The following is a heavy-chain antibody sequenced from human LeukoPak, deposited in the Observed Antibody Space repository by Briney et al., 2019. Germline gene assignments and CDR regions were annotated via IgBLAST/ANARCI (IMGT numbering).Heavy chain of an antibody. CDR2: ISYDGSNK. J-gene: IGHJ4*02. V-gene: IGHV3-30-3*01. Sequence: GGSLRLSCAASGFPFSSCAMHWVRQAPGKGLEWVAVISYDGSNKYYADSVKGRFTISRDNSKNTLYLQMNSLRAEDTAVYYCAKGPLRGTAAAIDYWGQGTLVTVSS. CDR1: GFPFSSCA. D-gene: IGHD2-2*01. CDR3: AKGPLRGTAAAIDY.